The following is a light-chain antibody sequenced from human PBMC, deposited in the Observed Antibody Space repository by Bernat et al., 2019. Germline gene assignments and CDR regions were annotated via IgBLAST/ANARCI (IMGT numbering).Light chain of an antibody. CDR2: EDH. V-gene: IGLV3-1*01. CDR1: KLGDKY. J-gene: IGLJ3*02. Sequence: YDLTQPPSVSVSPGETAIITCSGDKLGDKYVCWCRQKPGQSPVLVIYEDHKRPSGIPERFSGSNSGNTATLTISGTQALDEADDYCQVWDSTAWVFGGGTRLTVL. CDR3: QVWDSTAWV.